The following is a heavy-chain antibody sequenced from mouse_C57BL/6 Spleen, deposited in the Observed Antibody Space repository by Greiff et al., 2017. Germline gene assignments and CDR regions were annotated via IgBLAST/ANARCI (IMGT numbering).Heavy chain of an antibody. D-gene: IGHD2-5*01. CDR2: IDPSDSYT. CDR3: AGGNEAYYSKRGFAY. Sequence: QVQLQQPGAELVKPGASVKLSCKASGYTFTSYWMQWVKQRPGQGLEWIGEIDPSDSYTNYNQKFKGKATLTVDTSSSTAYMQLSSLTSEDSAVYYCAGGNEAYYSKRGFAYWGQGTLVTVSA. V-gene: IGHV1-50*01. CDR1: GYTFTSYW. J-gene: IGHJ3*01.